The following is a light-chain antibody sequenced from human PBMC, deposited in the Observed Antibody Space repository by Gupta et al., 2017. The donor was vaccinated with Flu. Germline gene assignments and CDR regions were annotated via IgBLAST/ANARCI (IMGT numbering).Light chain of an antibody. CDR2: GAS. J-gene: IGKJ1*01. V-gene: IGKV3-15*01. CDR3: QQDNTWPGT. CDR1: QTLRTN. Sequence: VMTQSPATLSVSPGDGATLSCRASQTLRTNLTWYHPKPGQAPRLLLYGASTTSTYLPARFSGSGSAAEFTLTISILQSAAFALSSCQQDNTWPGTFGQGTKVEIK.